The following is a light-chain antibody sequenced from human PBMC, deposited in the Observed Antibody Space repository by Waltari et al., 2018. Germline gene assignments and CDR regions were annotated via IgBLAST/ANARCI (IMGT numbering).Light chain of an antibody. CDR2: LGS. CDR3: MQALQTPPAFT. V-gene: IGKV2-28*01. J-gene: IGKJ3*01. CDR1: QSLLHSNGYNY. Sequence: DIVMTQSPLSLPVTPGEPASISCRSSQSLLHSNGYNYLDWYLQKPGQSPQLLIYLGSNRDSGVPDRFSGSGSGTDFTLKISRVEAEDVGVYYCMQALQTPPAFTFGPGTKVDIK.